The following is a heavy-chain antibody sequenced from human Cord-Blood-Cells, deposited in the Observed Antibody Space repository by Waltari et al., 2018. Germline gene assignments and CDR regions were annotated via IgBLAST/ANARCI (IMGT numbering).Heavy chain of an antibody. CDR2: INSDGSST. CDR3: ARVGSPEWLSQLENWFDP. Sequence: CAASGFTFSSYWMHWVRQAPGKGLVWVSRINSDGSSTSYADSVKGRFTISRDNAKNTLYLQMNSLRAEDTAVYYCARVGSPEWLSQLENWFDPWGQGTLVTVSS. CDR1: GFTFSSYW. D-gene: IGHD3-3*01. V-gene: IGHV3-74*01. J-gene: IGHJ5*02.